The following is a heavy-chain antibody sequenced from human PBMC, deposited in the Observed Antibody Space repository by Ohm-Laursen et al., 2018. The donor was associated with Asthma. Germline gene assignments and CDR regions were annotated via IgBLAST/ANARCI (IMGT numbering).Heavy chain of an antibody. J-gene: IGHJ4*02. CDR1: GVAFTDSW. CDR2: INPLGYEK. D-gene: IGHD1-26*01. V-gene: IGHV3-7*01. Sequence: SLRLSCTASGVAFTDSWMSWVRQLPGGSLEWVAKINPLGYEKYYMDSVRGRFTVSRDNAKNSLYLEMNSLRVEDTAGYYCVTDAWWSYVHWGLGTLVTVSS. CDR3: VTDAWWSYVH.